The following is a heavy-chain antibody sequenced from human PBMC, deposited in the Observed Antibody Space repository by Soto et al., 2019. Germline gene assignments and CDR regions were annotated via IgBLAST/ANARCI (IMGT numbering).Heavy chain of an antibody. D-gene: IGHD3-10*01. Sequence: SETLSLTCIVSGGSLSSTTYYWGWVRQPPGKGLEWIGVIYYTGSAYYSPSLKSRVTMSVDTSKNQFSLKLSSVTAADTAVYYCVRPLGGSSYYFEYWGQGTLVTVSS. J-gene: IGHJ4*02. V-gene: IGHV4-39*01. CDR1: GGSLSSTTYY. CDR2: IYYTGSA. CDR3: VRPLGGSSYYFEY.